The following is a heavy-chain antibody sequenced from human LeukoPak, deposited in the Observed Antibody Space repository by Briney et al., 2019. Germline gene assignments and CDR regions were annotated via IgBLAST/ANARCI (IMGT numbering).Heavy chain of an antibody. J-gene: IGHJ4*02. Sequence: PSETLSLTCTVSGGSITGYYWSWIRQPPGQGLEWIGYIFYTGYTNSNPSLRSRVTISVDTSKNQFSLKLSSVTAADTAVYYCARVRPGTTDFDYWGQGTLVTVSS. D-gene: IGHD1-7*01. CDR2: IFYTGYT. V-gene: IGHV4-59*08. CDR3: ARVRPGTTDFDY. CDR1: GGSITGYY.